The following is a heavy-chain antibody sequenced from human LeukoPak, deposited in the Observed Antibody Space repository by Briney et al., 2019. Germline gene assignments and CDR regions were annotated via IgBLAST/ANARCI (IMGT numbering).Heavy chain of an antibody. Sequence: PSETLSLICSVSGDSINSGDYYWGWIRQPPGKGLELIGSVYYNGNRYYKPSLKGRVTMSIDTSKNQFSLKLSSVTAADTAVYYCARGFIVVVVADTSQWFDPWGQGTLVTVSS. CDR3: ARGFIVVVVADTSQWFDP. D-gene: IGHD2-15*01. CDR1: GDSINSGDYY. J-gene: IGHJ5*02. V-gene: IGHV4-39*07. CDR2: VYYNGNR.